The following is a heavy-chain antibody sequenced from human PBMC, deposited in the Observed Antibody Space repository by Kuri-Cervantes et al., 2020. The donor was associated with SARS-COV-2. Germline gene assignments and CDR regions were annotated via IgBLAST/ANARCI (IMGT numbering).Heavy chain of an antibody. J-gene: IGHJ4*02. Sequence: GESLKISCAASGFSFSSYGMHWVRQAPGKGLEWVAVISYDGSSEYYVDSVKGRFTISRDNSKNTLYLQTNSLSAEDTAAYYCAGETGTFEYWGQGTLVTVSS. D-gene: IGHD1-1*01. CDR3: AGETGTFEY. V-gene: IGHV3-30*03. CDR2: ISYDGSSE. CDR1: GFSFSSYG.